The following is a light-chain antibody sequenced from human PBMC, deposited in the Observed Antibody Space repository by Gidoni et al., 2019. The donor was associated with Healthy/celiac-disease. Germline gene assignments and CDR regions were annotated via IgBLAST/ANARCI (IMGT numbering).Light chain of an antibody. Sequence: IVMTQSPLSLPVTPGEPASISCGSGQSLLHSNGYNYLDWYLQKPGQSPQLLIYLGSNRASGVPDRFSGSGSGTDFTLQISRVEAEDVGIYYCMQSRQSPFTFGPGTKVDIK. J-gene: IGKJ3*01. CDR1: QSLLHSNGYNY. CDR3: MQSRQSPFT. CDR2: LGS. V-gene: IGKV2-28*01.